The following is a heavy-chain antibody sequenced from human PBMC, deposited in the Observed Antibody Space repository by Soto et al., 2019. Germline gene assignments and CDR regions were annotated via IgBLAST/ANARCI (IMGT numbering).Heavy chain of an antibody. CDR3: ARDTGYCTNGVCYPSWFDP. J-gene: IGHJ5*02. Sequence: PSETLSLTCTVSGGSISSYYWSWIRQPPGKGLEWIGYIYYSGSTNYNPSLKSRVTISVDTSKNQFSLKLSSVTAADTAVYYCARDTGYCTNGVCYPSWFDPWGQGTLVTVSS. V-gene: IGHV4-59*01. D-gene: IGHD2-8*01. CDR2: IYYSGST. CDR1: GGSISSYY.